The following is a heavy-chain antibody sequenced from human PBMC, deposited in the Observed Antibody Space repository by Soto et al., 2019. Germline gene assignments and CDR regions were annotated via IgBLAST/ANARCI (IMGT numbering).Heavy chain of an antibody. J-gene: IGHJ4*02. V-gene: IGHV1-2*02. D-gene: IGHD4-17*01. Sequence: ASVKVSCKASGYTFTSYGISWVRQAPGQGLEWMGWINPKSGGTNYAQKFHGRVTMTRDTSINTVFMELSRLNSDDAAMYFCARDVVTTTTGTGFGHWGQGTLVTVSS. CDR3: ARDVVTTTTGTGFGH. CDR1: GYTFTSYG. CDR2: INPKSGGT.